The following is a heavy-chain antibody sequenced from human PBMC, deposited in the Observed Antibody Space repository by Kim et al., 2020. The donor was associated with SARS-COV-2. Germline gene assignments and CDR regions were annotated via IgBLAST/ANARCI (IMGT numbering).Heavy chain of an antibody. Sequence: YNTDSVRGRLPIATDMSKDTLYLQMHSLRAEDTAVYYCAKEMATMTVDYWGQGTLVTVSS. D-gene: IGHD5-12*01. CDR3: AKEMATMTVDY. J-gene: IGHJ4*02. V-gene: IGHV3-23*01.